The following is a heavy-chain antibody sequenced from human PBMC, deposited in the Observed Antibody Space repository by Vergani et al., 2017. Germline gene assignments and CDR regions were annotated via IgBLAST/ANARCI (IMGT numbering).Heavy chain of an antibody. CDR2: IGKDGINT. J-gene: IGHJ4*02. D-gene: IGHD2-21*02. V-gene: IGHV3-30*02. CDR3: AKYLRDSTDGLPDS. Sequence: VQLVESAGGVVKPGGSLRLSCAASGFTFSNFGMHWSRKATGKGLEWLAYIGKDGINTRYRDAVKGRFTVSRYNSKDILYLQMDSLISEDTVLYYCAKYLRDSTDGLPDSWGPGTLVIVSS. CDR1: GFTFSNFG.